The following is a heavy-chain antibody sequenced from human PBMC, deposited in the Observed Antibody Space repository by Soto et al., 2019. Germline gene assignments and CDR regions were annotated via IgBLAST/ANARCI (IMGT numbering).Heavy chain of an antibody. CDR3: ARDGQSLAYYSGYDPRPPNY. CDR2: ISSSSSYI. CDR1: GFTFSSYS. J-gene: IGHJ4*02. Sequence: PGGSLRLSCAASGFTFSSYSMNWVRQAPGKGLEWVSSISSSSSYIYYADSVKGRFTISRDNAKNSLYLQMNSLRAEDTALYYCARDGQSLAYYSGYDPRPPNYWSRGTLVTVSS. V-gene: IGHV3-21*01. D-gene: IGHD5-12*01.